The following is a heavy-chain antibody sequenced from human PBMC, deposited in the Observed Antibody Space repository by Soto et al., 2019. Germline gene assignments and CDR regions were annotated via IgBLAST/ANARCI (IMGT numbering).Heavy chain of an antibody. J-gene: IGHJ4*02. D-gene: IGHD6-13*01. CDR3: AKDFRYSSSWWVDY. Sequence: EVQLLESGGGLVQPGGSLRLSCAASGFTFSSYAMSWVRQAPGKGLEWVSAISGSGGSTYYADSVKGRFTISRDNSKNTLYQQMNSLRAEDTAVYYCAKDFRYSSSWWVDYWGQGTLVTVSS. CDR1: GFTFSSYA. V-gene: IGHV3-23*01. CDR2: ISGSGGST.